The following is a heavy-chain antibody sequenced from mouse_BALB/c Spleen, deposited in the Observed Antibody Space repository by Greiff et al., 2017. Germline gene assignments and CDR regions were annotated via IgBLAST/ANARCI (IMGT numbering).Heavy chain of an antibody. CDR1: GDSTTSGY. Sequence: EVQRVESGPSLVKPSQTLSLTCSVTGDSTTSGYWNWIRKFPGNKLEYMGYISYSGSTYYNPSLKSRISITRDTSKNQYYLQLNSVTTEDTATYYCARWDYGSSLWYFDVWGAGTTVTVSS. CDR3: ARWDYGSSLWYFDV. D-gene: IGHD1-1*01. J-gene: IGHJ1*01. CDR2: ISYSGST. V-gene: IGHV3-8*02.